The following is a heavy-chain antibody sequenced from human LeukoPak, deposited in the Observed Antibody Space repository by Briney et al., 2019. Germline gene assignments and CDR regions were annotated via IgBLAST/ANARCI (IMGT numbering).Heavy chain of an antibody. CDR1: GGSISSSSYY. D-gene: IGHD3-10*01. CDR2: INHSGST. CDR3: ARQFPRGSGSYLY. J-gene: IGHJ4*02. V-gene: IGHV4-39*01. Sequence: SETLSLTCTVSGGSISSSSYYWGWIRQPPGKGLEWIGEINHSGSTNYNPSLKSRVTISVDTSKNQFSLKLSSVTAADTAVYYCARQFPRGSGSYLYWGQGTLVTVSS.